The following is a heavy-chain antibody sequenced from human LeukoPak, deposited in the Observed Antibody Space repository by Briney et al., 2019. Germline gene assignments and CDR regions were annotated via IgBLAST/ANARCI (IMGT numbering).Heavy chain of an antibody. V-gene: IGHV3-9*01. D-gene: IGHD1-26*01. J-gene: IGHJ3*02. CDR3: AKDIGELLNAFDI. CDR1: GFTFDDYA. Sequence: GGSLRLSCAASGFTFDDYAMHWVRQAPGKGLEWVSGISWNSGSIGYADSVKGRFTISRDNAKNSLYLQMNSLRAEDTALYYCAKDIGELLNAFDIWGQGTMVTVSS. CDR2: ISWNSGSI.